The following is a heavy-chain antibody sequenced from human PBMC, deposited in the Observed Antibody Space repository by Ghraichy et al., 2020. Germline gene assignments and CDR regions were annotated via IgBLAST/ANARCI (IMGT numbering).Heavy chain of an antibody. CDR2: IYYSGST. D-gene: IGHD1-26*01. J-gene: IGHJ6*03. CDR1: GGSISSGGYY. V-gene: IGHV4-31*03. Sequence: SETLSLTCTVSGGSISSGGYYWSWIRQHPGKGLERIGYIYYSGSTYYNPSLKSRVTISVDTSKNQFSLKLSSLTAADTAVYYCASIYRDYYYMDVWGKGTTVTVSS. CDR3: ASIYRDYYYMDV.